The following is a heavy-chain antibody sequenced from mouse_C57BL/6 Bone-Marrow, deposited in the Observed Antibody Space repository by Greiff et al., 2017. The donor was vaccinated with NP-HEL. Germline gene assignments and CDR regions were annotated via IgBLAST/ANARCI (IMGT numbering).Heavy chain of an antibody. V-gene: IGHV1-81*01. Sequence: QVQLQQSGAELARPGASVKLSCKASGYTFTSYGISWVKQRTGQGLEWIGEIYPRSGNTYYNEKFKGKATLTADKSSSTAYMELRSLTSEDSAVYFCASPRGWGQGTLVTVSA. CDR3: ASPRG. J-gene: IGHJ3*01. CDR1: GYTFTSYG. CDR2: IYPRSGNT.